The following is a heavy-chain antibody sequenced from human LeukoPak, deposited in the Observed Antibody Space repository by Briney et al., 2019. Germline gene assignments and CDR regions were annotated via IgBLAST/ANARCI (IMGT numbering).Heavy chain of an antibody. D-gene: IGHD2-15*01. Sequence: GGSLRLSCAASGFTFRDYAMSWVRQAPGKGLEWVSAISGNGGSTYYADSVKGRFTISRDNSKNTLHLQLNSLRDEDTAKYYCAMRLADCSSSSCPTINRYYYGMDVWGQGTTVIVSS. CDR3: AMRLADCSSSSCPTINRYYYGMDV. CDR2: ISGNGGST. V-gene: IGHV3-23*01. CDR1: GFTFRDYA. J-gene: IGHJ6*02.